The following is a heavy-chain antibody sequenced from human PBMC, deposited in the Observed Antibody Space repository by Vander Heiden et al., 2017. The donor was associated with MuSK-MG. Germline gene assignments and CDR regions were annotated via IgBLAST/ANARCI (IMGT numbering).Heavy chain of an antibody. CDR3: GRWLVGVGSGLDY. CDR2: ISYSGTT. CDR1: GGSISSRSYY. D-gene: IGHD6-19*01. J-gene: IGHJ4*01. V-gene: IGHV4-39*07. Sequence: QLQLQESGPGLVKASETLSLTCTVSGGSISSRSYYWGWIRQPPGKGLEWIGSISYSGTTYYKPVLKSRITISVDTSKYQLSLKIRSVPAADTAGYCCGRWLVGVGSGLDYW.